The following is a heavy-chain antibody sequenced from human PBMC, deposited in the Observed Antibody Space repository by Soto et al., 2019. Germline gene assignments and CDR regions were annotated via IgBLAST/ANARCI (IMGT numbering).Heavy chain of an antibody. D-gene: IGHD6-13*01. CDR1: GASVSSTNYY. J-gene: IGHJ5*02. V-gene: IGHV4-39*01. Sequence: SETLSLTCTVSGASVSSTNYYWGWLRQPPGKGLEWIATVYYSGNTYYNPSLKSRVTILVDTSNNHFSLNLSPVTAADTAVYYCARSYSTTAIPNWFDPWGQGTRVTVSS. CDR3: ARSYSTTAIPNWFDP. CDR2: VYYSGNT.